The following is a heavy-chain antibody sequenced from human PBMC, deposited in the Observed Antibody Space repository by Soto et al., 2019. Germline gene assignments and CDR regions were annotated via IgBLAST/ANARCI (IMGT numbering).Heavy chain of an antibody. CDR1: EGTLNIYA. D-gene: IGHD3-3*01. CDR2: IIPVFGTP. CDR3: ARGPYYDFWKGYSFFDY. J-gene: IGHJ4*02. V-gene: IGHV1-69*01. Sequence: QVQLVHSGAEVKKPGSSVKFSCKASEGTLNIYAFSWVRQAPGQGLEWMGGIIPVFGTPSYAQKFRGRVTITADESTSTAHMELSSLRFDDTAVYYCARGPYYDFWKGYSFFDYWGQATLVTVSS.